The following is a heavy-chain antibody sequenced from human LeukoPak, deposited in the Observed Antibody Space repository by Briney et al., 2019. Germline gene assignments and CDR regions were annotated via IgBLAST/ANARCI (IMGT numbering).Heavy chain of an antibody. CDR3: TTFGGSTTTCYPGGY. V-gene: IGHV3-15*01. J-gene: IGHJ4*02. CDR2: IKKKTDDGTT. D-gene: IGHD2-2*01. CDR1: GLTFSNAW. Sequence: GGSLRLSCAASGLTFSNAWMSWVRQAPGKGLEWGGRIKKKTDDGTTDHAAPVKDRFSISRDDSKNTLYLQMNSLKTEDTAVYYCTTFGGSTTTCYPGGYGGQGTLVTVSS.